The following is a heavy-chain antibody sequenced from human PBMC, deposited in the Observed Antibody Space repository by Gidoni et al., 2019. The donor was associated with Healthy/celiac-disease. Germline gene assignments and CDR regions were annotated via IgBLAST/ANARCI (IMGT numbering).Heavy chain of an antibody. CDR2: IKSKTDGGTT. D-gene: IGHD3-16*02. CDR1: GFTFSNAC. J-gene: IGHJ4*02. Sequence: EVQLVESGGGLVKPGVSLRLSCAASGFTFSNACMSWFRQAPGKGREWVGRIKSKTDGGTTDYAAPVKGRFTISRDDSKNTLYLQMNSLKTEDTAVYYCTTAAEWDYDYVWGSYRYTWGSIDYWGQGTLVTVSS. V-gene: IGHV3-15*01. CDR3: TTAAEWDYDYVWGSYRYTWGSIDY.